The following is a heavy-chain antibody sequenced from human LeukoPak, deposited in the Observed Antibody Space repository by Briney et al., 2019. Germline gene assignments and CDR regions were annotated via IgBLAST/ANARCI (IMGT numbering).Heavy chain of an antibody. D-gene: IGHD3-9*01. Sequence: RASVKVSCKASGYTFTSYAMHWVRQAPGQRLEWMGWINAGNGNTKYSQKFQGRVTITRDTSASTAYMELSSLRSEDTAVYYCARLAWGYDILTGPPSYFDYWGQGTLVTVSS. J-gene: IGHJ4*02. CDR1: GYTFTSYA. CDR3: ARLAWGYDILTGPPSYFDY. V-gene: IGHV1-3*01. CDR2: INAGNGNT.